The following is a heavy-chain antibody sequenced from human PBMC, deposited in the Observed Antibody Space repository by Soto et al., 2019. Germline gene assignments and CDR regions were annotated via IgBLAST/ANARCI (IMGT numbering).Heavy chain of an antibody. Sequence: QVQLQKSDPGLVKPSQTLSLTCTVSGGSISSGGYYWYWIRQHPGKGLEWIGYIYYSGTTYYNPSLKSRVTISVDTSKNQFSLKLSSVTAADTAVYYCAASCVACGGFNYYGMDVWGQGTTVTVSS. CDR2: IYYSGTT. V-gene: IGHV4-31*03. CDR1: GGSISSGGYY. D-gene: IGHD2-21*01. CDR3: AASCVACGGFNYYGMDV. J-gene: IGHJ6*02.